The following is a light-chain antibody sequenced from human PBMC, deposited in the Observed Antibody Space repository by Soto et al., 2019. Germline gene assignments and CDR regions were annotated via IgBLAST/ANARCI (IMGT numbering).Light chain of an antibody. J-gene: IGLJ2*01. CDR1: SSNIGAGYG. CDR2: DNS. CDR3: QSYDSSLSVVV. Sequence: QSVLTQPPSVSGAPGQRVTISCTGSSSNIGAGYGVHWYQQLPGTAPKLLIYDNSNRPSGVPDRFSGSKSGTSASLAITGLQAEDEADYYCQSYDSSLSVVVFGGGTKLTVL. V-gene: IGLV1-40*01.